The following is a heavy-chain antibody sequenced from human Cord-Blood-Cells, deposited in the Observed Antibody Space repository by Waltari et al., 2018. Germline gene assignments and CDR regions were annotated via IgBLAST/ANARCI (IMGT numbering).Heavy chain of an antibody. D-gene: IGHD3-10*01. CDR3: ARTSGVRDAFDI. CDR1: GYTFTGYY. Sequence: QVQLVQSGAEVKKPGASVKVSCKASGYTFTGYYMHWVRQAPGQGREWVGWSSPNSGGTNCAQKVQGRVTMTGDTSISTAYMGLSRLRSDDTAVYYCARTSGVRDAFDIWGQGTMVTVSS. CDR2: SSPNSGGT. V-gene: IGHV1-2*02. J-gene: IGHJ3*02.